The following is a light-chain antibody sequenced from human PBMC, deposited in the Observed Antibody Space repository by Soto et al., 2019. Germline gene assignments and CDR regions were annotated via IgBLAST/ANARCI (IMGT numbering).Light chain of an antibody. CDR1: SSDVGSYDL. J-gene: IGLJ1*01. Sequence: QSALTQPASVSGSPGQSITISCTGTSSDVGSYDLVSWYRQHPGKAPKLMIYEVSKRPSGVSDRFSGSKSGHTASLTISGLQAEDEADYYCCSYAGSTAFYVFGTGTKLTVL. V-gene: IGLV2-23*02. CDR2: EVS. CDR3: CSYAGSTAFYV.